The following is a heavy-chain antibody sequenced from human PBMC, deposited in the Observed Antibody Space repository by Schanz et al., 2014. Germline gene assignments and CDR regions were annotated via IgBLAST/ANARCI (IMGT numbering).Heavy chain of an antibody. Sequence: EVQLVESGGGLVKPGGSLRLSCAASGFPFSMAWMTWVRQAPGKGLEWVSYISSSSSTIYYADSVKGRFTISRDNAKNSLYLQMNSLRVEDTAVYYCAKDDTQVNGMDVWGQGTTVTVSS. CDR1: GFPFSMAW. CDR3: AKDDTQVNGMDV. J-gene: IGHJ6*02. V-gene: IGHV3-48*01. CDR2: ISSSSSTI.